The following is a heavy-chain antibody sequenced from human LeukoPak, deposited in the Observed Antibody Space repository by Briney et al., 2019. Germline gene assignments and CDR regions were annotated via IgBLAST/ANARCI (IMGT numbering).Heavy chain of an antibody. V-gene: IGHV3-30*02. J-gene: IGHJ6*03. D-gene: IGHD1-7*01. Sequence: GGSLRLSCAASGFTFSSYGMHWVRQAPGKGLEWVAFIRYDGSNKYYADSVKGRFTISRDNSKNTLYLQMNSLRAEDTAVYYCVKDKWNYVNYYYYYMDVWGKGTTVTVSS. CDR3: VKDKWNYVNYYYYYMDV. CDR1: GFTFSSYG. CDR2: IRYDGSNK.